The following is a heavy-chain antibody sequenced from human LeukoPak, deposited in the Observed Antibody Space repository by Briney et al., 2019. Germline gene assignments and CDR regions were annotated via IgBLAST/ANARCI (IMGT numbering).Heavy chain of an antibody. Sequence: PGGSLRLSCVASGFTFSIYTMSWVRQAPGKGLEWVSSITSSSSSMYSADSVKGRLTISRNNAKNSLYLQMNSLRAEDTAVYYCARDRSGYDQNQYFDYWGQGTLVTVSS. J-gene: IGHJ4*02. CDR1: GFTFSIYT. CDR2: ITSSSSSM. CDR3: ARDRSGYDQNQYFDY. V-gene: IGHV3-21*01. D-gene: IGHD5-12*01.